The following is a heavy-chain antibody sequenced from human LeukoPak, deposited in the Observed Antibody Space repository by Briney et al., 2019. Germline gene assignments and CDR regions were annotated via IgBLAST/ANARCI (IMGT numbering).Heavy chain of an antibody. Sequence: GGSLRLSCEVSGFTFSTEAMTWVRQAPGKGLEWVSSISDSSRTTYYADSVQGRFTISRDNSRNTVYLQMNSLRVEDTAFYYCSKKLGFIPQFDYWSQGTLVAVSS. V-gene: IGHV3-23*01. CDR3: SKKLGFIPQFDY. CDR1: GFTFSTEA. D-gene: IGHD6-13*01. CDR2: ISDSSRTT. J-gene: IGHJ4*02.